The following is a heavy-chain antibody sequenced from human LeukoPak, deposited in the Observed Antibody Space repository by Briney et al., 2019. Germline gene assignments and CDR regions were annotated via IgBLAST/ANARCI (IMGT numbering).Heavy chain of an antibody. J-gene: IGHJ4*02. Sequence: GGSLRLSCAASGFTFSNYNMNWVRQAPGKGLEWVSSISGSTYIYYADSVEGRFTISRDNAKNSLYLQMNSLRAEDTAVYYCALRTPPYWGQGTLVTVSS. V-gene: IGHV3-21*01. CDR1: GFTFSNYN. CDR2: ISGSTYI. CDR3: ALRTPPY.